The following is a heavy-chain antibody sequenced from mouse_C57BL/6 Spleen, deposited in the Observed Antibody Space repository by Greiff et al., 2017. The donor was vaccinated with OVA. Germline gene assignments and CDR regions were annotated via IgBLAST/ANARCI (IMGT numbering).Heavy chain of an antibody. CDR1: GFTFSDYY. CDR2: INYDGSST. CDR3: AREGYGNPFAY. J-gene: IGHJ3*01. V-gene: IGHV5-16*01. D-gene: IGHD2-10*02. Sequence: EVQLVESEGGLVQPGSSMKLSCTASGFTFSDYYMAWVRQVPEKGLEWVANINYDGSSTYYLDSLKSRFIISRDNAKNILYLQMSSLKSEDTATYYCAREGYGNPFAYWGQGTLVTVSA.